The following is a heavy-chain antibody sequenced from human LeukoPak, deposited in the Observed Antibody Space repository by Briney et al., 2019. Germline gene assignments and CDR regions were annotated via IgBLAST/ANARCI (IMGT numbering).Heavy chain of an antibody. CDR2: IKEDGSDK. D-gene: IGHD6-19*01. Sequence: GGSLRLSCEASGFTFSGNAMAWVRQAPGKGLEWAANIKEDGSDKNYADSVKGRFTISRDNAKNSLYLQMNSLRAEDTAVYYCARDQGAVAGLDYWGQGTLVTVSS. V-gene: IGHV3-7*01. CDR3: ARDQGAVAGLDY. CDR1: GFTFSGNA. J-gene: IGHJ4*02.